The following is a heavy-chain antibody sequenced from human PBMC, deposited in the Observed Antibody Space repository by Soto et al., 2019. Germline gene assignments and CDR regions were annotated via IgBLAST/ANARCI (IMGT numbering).Heavy chain of an antibody. V-gene: IGHV3-30-3*01. CDR1: GFTFSSYA. CDR3: ARDLNEKHPYNWTPY. D-gene: IGHD1-20*01. CDR2: ISYDGSNK. Sequence: GGSLRLSCAASGFTFSSYAMHWVRQAPGKGLEWVAVISYDGSNKYYADSVKGRFTISRDNSKNTLYLQMNSLRAGDTAVYYCARDLNEKHPYNWTPYWGQGTLVTVSS. J-gene: IGHJ4*02.